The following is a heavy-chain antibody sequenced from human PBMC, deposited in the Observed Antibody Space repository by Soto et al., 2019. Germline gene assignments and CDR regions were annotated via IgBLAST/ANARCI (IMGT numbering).Heavy chain of an antibody. Sequence: QLQLQESGPGLVKPSETLSLTCTVSRGSISSGTYYWGWIRQPPGKGLEWIGSIYYSGNTYYNPSLKSRVSISVDTSKNQFSLKLSSVTAADTAVYYCARQPPGLLLKGYVDYWGQGTLVTVSS. CDR2: IYYSGNT. V-gene: IGHV4-39*01. CDR3: ARQPPGLLLKGYVDY. J-gene: IGHJ4*02. CDR1: RGSISSGTYY. D-gene: IGHD3-10*01.